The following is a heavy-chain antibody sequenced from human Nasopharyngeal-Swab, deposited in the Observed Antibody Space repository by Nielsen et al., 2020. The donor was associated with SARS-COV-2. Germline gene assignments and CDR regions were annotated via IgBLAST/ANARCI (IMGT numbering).Heavy chain of an antibody. J-gene: IGHJ5*02. CDR1: GVSITSQY. CDR3: AKEGATGWFDP. Sequence: SETLSLTCTVSGVSITSQYLRWIRQPPGKGLEWIGYISHNSGTSYNPSPKSRVTMFMDTSRNQFSLRLRSVTAADTAVYYCAKEGATGWFDPWGQGTLVTVSS. V-gene: IGHV4-59*11. CDR2: ISHNSGT.